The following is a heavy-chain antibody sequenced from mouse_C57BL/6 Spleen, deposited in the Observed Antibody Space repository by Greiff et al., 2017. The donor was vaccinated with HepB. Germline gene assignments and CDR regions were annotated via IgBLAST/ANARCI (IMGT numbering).Heavy chain of an antibody. Sequence: VQLQESGPELVKPGASVKISCKASGYAFSSSWMNWVKQRPGKGLEWIGRIYPGDGDTTYNGKFKGKATLTADKSSSTAYMQLSSLTSEDSAVYFCATSGPLDYWGQGTSVTVSS. D-gene: IGHD4-1*01. J-gene: IGHJ4*01. CDR2: IYPGDGDT. CDR1: GYAFSSSW. CDR3: ATSGPLDY. V-gene: IGHV1-82*01.